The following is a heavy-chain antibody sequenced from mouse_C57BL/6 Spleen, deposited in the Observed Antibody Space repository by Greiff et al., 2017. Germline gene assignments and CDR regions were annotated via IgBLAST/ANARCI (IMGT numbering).Heavy chain of an antibody. CDR3: ARRSNYEGGAMDY. D-gene: IGHD2-5*01. J-gene: IGHJ4*01. CDR1: GFTFSDYG. Sequence: DVMLVESGGGLVKPGGSLKLSCAASGFTFSDYGMHWVRQAPEKGLEWVAYISSGSSTIYYADTVKGRFTISRDNAKNTLFLQMTSLRSEDTAMYYCARRSNYEGGAMDYWGQGTSVTVSS. V-gene: IGHV5-17*01. CDR2: ISSGSSTI.